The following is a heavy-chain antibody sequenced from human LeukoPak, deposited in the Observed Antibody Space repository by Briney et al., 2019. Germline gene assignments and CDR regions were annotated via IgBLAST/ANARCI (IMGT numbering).Heavy chain of an antibody. Sequence: GGSLRLSCAAPGFTFSSYGMHWVRQAPGKGLEWVAVISYGGSNKYYADSEKRRFTISRDNSKNTLYLQMNSLGAEYTAVYYCAKDLGYSGYDPGGWGQGTLVTVSS. CDR3: AKDLGYSGYDPGG. J-gene: IGHJ4*02. CDR1: GFTFSSYG. CDR2: ISYGGSNK. D-gene: IGHD5-12*01. V-gene: IGHV3-30*18.